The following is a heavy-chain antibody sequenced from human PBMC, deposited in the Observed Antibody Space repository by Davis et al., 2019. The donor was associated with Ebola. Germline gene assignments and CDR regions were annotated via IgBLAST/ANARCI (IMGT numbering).Heavy chain of an antibody. CDR1: GGSFSGYY. CDR3: ARGPRRYCSGGSCYFDY. CDR2: INHSGST. V-gene: IGHV4-34*01. D-gene: IGHD2-15*01. Sequence: PSETLSLTCAVYGGSFSGYYWSWIRQPPGKGLEWIVEINHSGSTNYNPSLKSRVTISVDTSKNQFSLKLSSVTAADTAVYYCARGPRRYCSGGSCYFDYWGQGTLVTVSS. J-gene: IGHJ4*02.